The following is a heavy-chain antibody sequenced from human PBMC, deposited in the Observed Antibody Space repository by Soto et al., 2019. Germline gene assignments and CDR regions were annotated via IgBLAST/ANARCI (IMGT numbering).Heavy chain of an antibody. J-gene: IGHJ5*02. CDR1: GDSISSGGYY. CDR2: IYSNGYT. D-gene: IGHD2-2*01. CDR3: ARVPDR. Sequence: SETLSLTCPVSGDSISSGGYYWGWIRQLPGKGLEWIGYIYSNGYTYYNPSLESRVTISLDTSNNQFSLKLTSVTAADTAVYYCARVPDRWGQGTLVTVSS. V-gene: IGHV4-31*03.